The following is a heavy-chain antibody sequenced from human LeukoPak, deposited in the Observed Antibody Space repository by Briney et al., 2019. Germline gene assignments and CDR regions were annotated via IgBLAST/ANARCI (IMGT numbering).Heavy chain of an antibody. V-gene: IGHV1-69*13. D-gene: IGHD5-18*01. Sequence: GASVKVSCKASGGTFSSYAISWVRQAPGQGLEWMGGIIPIFGTANYAQEFQGRVTITADESTSTAYMELSSLRSEDTAVYYCARGPRDTAMVTGWGQGTLVTVSS. CDR3: ARGPRDTAMVTG. CDR1: GGTFSSYA. J-gene: IGHJ4*02. CDR2: IIPIFGTA.